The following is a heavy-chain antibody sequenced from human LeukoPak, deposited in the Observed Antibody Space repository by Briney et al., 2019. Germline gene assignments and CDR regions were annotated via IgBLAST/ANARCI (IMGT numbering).Heavy chain of an antibody. CDR1: GGTFSSYA. D-gene: IGHD2-2*01. V-gene: IGHV1-69*15. Sequence: SVKVSCKXSGGTFSSYAISWVPQAPGQGLEWMGRIIPIFGTANYAQKFQGRVTITADESTSTAYMELSSLRSEDTAVYYCARIAVPASIYGWFDPWGQGTLVTVSS. CDR2: IIPIFGTA. CDR3: ARIAVPASIYGWFDP. J-gene: IGHJ5*02.